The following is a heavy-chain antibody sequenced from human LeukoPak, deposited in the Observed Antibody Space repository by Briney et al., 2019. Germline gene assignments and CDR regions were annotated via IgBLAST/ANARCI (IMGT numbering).Heavy chain of an antibody. CDR1: GFAFRNYS. CDR3: ASAREYCGSAECYEYFQH. J-gene: IGHJ1*01. CDR2: ISSGGAYI. Sequence: GGSLRLSCAASGFAFRNYSMNWVRQAPGKGLEWVSSISSGGAYIYYAESLKGRFTISRDNSRNTLLLQMNSLRAEDTALYYCASAREYCGSAECYEYFQHWGQGTLVTVSS. D-gene: IGHD2-21*01. V-gene: IGHV3-21*04.